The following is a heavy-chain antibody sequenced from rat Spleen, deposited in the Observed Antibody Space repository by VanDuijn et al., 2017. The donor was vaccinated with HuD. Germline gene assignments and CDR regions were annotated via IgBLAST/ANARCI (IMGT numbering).Heavy chain of an antibody. J-gene: IGHJ2*01. V-gene: IGHV2S61*01. CDR1: GFSLSSYG. Sequence: QVQLKESGPGLVQPSQTLSLTCTVSGFSLSSYGVIWVRQPPGKGLEWMGVIWGNGNANYNSVLKSRLSISRDTSKSQVFLKMNNLQTEDTAMYFCARSDYASPYYFDYWGQGVMVTVSS. D-gene: IGHD1-12*01. CDR2: IWGNGNA. CDR3: ARSDYASPYYFDY.